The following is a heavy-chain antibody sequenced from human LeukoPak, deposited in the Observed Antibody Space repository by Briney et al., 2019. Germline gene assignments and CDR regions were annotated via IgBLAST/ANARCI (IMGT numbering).Heavy chain of an antibody. D-gene: IGHD6-13*01. V-gene: IGHV4-34*01. CDR1: GGSFSGYY. CDR2: INHSGST. CDR3: ARDSSSSWYGPNWFDP. J-gene: IGHJ5*02. Sequence: SETLSLTCAVYGGSFSGYYWSWIRQPPGKGLEWIGEINHSGSTNYNPSLKSRVTISVDTSKNQFSLKLSSVTAADTAVYYCARDSSSSWYGPNWFDPWGQGTLVTVSS.